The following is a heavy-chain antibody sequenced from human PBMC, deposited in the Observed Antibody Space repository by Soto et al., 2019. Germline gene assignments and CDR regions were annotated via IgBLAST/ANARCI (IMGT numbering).Heavy chain of an antibody. V-gene: IGHV3-21*01. CDR3: ARENGHCTDACNRGAFDI. CDR2: IANGDNHI. Sequence: EVQVVESGGGLVKPGGSLRLSCAASGFTFSEYSFLWVRQAPGKGLAWLSFIANGDNHIFYSDSVKGRFPISRDNAKNSVYLQLNSLRADDSAVYYCARENGHCTDACNRGAFDIWGQGTMVTVSS. J-gene: IGHJ3*02. CDR1: GFTFSEYS. D-gene: IGHD2-2*01.